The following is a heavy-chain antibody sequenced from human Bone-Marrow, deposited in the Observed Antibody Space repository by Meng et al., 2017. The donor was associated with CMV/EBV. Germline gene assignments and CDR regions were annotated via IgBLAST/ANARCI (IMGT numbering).Heavy chain of an antibody. V-gene: IGHV1-69*02. CDR1: GGTFSSYT. CDR3: ARGDRAARPDLGDV. D-gene: IGHD6-6*01. Sequence: SVKISCKASGGTFSSYTISWVRQAPGQGLEWMGRIIPILGIANYAQKFQGRVTITADKSTSTAYMELSSLRSEDTAVYYCARGDRAARPDLGDVWGQGTTVTVSS. J-gene: IGHJ6*02. CDR2: IIPILGIA.